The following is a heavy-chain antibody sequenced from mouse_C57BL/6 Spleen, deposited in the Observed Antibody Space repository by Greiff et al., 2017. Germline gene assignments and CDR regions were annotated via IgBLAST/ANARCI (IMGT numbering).Heavy chain of an antibody. D-gene: IGHD4-1*01. J-gene: IGHJ2*01. V-gene: IGHV1-54*01. CDR2: INPGSGGT. CDR1: GYAFTNYL. CDR3: ARSPNWDVYFDY. Sequence: VQLQQSGAELVRPGTSVKVSCKASGYAFTNYLIEWVKQRPGQGLEWIGVINPGSGGTNYNEKFKGKATLTADKSSSTAYMQLSSLTSEDSAVYFWARSPNWDVYFDYWGQGTTLTVSS.